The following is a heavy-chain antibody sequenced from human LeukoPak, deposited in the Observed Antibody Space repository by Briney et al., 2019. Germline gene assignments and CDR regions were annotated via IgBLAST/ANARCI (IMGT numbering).Heavy chain of an antibody. CDR1: GGSVSSGSYY. D-gene: IGHD6-13*01. CDR3: ASTGYSSSWYRWFDP. CDR2: IYHSGST. J-gene: IGHJ5*02. V-gene: IGHV4-30-2*01. Sequence: PSETLSLTCTVSGGSVSSGSYYWSWIRQPPGKGLEWIGYIYHSGSTYYNPSLKSRVTISVDRSKNQFSLKLSSVTAADTAVYYCASTGYSSSWYRWFDPWGQGTLVTVSS.